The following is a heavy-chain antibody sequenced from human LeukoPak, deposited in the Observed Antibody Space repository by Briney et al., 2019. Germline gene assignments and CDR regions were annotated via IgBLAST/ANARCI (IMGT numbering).Heavy chain of an antibody. D-gene: IGHD3-10*01. V-gene: IGHV4-59*08. CDR2: IYYSGST. Sequence: SETPSLTCTVSGGSISSYYWSWIRQPPGKGLEWIGYIYYSGSTNYNPSLKSRVTISVDTSKNQFSLKLSSVTAADTAVYYCAHHRALYGSGRYDAFDIWGQGTMVTVPS. CDR3: AHHRALYGSGRYDAFDI. J-gene: IGHJ3*02. CDR1: GGSISSYY.